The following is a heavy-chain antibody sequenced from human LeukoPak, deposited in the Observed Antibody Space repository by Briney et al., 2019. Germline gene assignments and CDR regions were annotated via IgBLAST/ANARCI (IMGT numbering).Heavy chain of an antibody. CDR1: GFTFSSYW. Sequence: GGSLRLSCAASGFTFSSYWMSWVRQAPGKGLEWVANIKQDGSEKYYVDSVKGRFTISRDNAKNPLYLQMNSLRAEDMALYYCAKDIDRGGYYGSGSYHHYFDYWGQGTLVTVSS. CDR3: AKDIDRGGYYGSGSYHHYFDY. CDR2: IKQDGSEK. V-gene: IGHV3-7*03. D-gene: IGHD3-10*01. J-gene: IGHJ4*02.